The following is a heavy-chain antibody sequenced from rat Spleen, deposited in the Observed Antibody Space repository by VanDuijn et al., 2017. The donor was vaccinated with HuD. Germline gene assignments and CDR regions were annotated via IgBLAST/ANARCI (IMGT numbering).Heavy chain of an antibody. Sequence: EVQLQESGPGLVKPSQSLSLTCSVTGYSITSSYRWNWIRKFPGNKLEWMGYINSAGTTIYSPSLKSRISITRDTSKNHFFLQVNSVSSEDTATYYCARSDGVHYFLPFADWGQGSLVTVSS. V-gene: IGHV3-3*01. CDR1: GYSITSSYR. J-gene: IGHJ3*01. D-gene: IGHD1-12*02. CDR3: ARSDGVHYFLPFAD. CDR2: INSAGTT.